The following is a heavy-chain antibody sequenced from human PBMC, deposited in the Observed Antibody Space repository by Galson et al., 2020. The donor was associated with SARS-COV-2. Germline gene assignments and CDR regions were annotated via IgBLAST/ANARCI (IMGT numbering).Heavy chain of an antibody. V-gene: IGHV4-30-2*01. CDR1: GGSINNNRYS. J-gene: IGHJ3*02. Sequence: SETLSLTCAVSGGSINNNRYSWSWIRLPPEKGMEWIGHIYLSGSTYSNPSLKSRVTMSVDTSKNQFSLRLYSMTAADAAVYYCAIRTGGSRTSGGAFDIWGQGTVVTLSS. CDR3: AIRTGGSRTSGGAFDI. CDR2: IYLSGST. D-gene: IGHD3-10*01.